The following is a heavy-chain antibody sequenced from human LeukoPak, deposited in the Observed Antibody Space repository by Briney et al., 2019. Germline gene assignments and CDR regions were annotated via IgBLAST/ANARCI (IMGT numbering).Heavy chain of an antibody. J-gene: IGHJ2*01. D-gene: IGHD1-1*01. V-gene: IGHV3-33*01. CDR2: IWYDGSNK. CDR1: RFTFSSYG. CDR3: ARELISTTWRGNRSYFDL. Sequence: PSGRSLRLSCAASRFTFSSYGMHWVRQAPGKGLEWVAVIWYDGSNKYYADSVKGRFTTSRDNSKNTLYLQMNSLRAEDTAVYYCARELISTTWRGNRSYFDLWGRGTLVTVSS.